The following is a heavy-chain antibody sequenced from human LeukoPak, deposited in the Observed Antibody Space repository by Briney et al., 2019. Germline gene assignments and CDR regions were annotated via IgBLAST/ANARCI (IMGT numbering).Heavy chain of an antibody. CDR1: GYTFTGYY. D-gene: IGHD1-26*01. V-gene: IGHV1-2*02. CDR2: INPNSGGT. Sequence: ASVKVSCKASGYTFTGYYMHWVRQAPGQGLEWMGWINPNSGGTNYAQKFQGRVTMTRDTSISTAYMELSRLRSDDTAVYYCARKLLRGTAFDIWAKGQWSPSLQ. CDR3: ARKLLRGTAFDI. J-gene: IGHJ3*02.